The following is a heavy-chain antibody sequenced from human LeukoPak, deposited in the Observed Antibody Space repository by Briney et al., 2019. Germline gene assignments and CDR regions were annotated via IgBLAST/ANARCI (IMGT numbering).Heavy chain of an antibody. CDR2: INPNSGGT. V-gene: IGHV1-2*02. CDR1: GYTFTGDY. CDR3: ARERGGAASRRGIFDP. J-gene: IGHJ5*02. D-gene: IGHD2-15*01. Sequence: ASVKVSCKASGYTFTGDYMHWGRQAPGQGVEWMGWINPNSGGTNYPQKIQGTVTMSTDTSTSTSYMGLSRLRSDDTAVYYCARERGGAASRRGIFDPWGQGTLVTVSS.